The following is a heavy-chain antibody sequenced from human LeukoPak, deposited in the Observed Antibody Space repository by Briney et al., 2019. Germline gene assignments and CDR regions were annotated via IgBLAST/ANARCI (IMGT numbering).Heavy chain of an antibody. J-gene: IGHJ3*02. CDR1: GGSISSYY. Sequence: SETLSLTCTVYGGSISSYYWSWVRQPPGRGLEWIGHIYYSGSTNYNPSLKSRVTISVDTSKNQFSLKLSSVTAADTAVYYCARVVGYDSSPDAFDIWGQGTMVTVSS. V-gene: IGHV4-59*01. CDR2: IYYSGST. D-gene: IGHD3-22*01. CDR3: ARVVGYDSSPDAFDI.